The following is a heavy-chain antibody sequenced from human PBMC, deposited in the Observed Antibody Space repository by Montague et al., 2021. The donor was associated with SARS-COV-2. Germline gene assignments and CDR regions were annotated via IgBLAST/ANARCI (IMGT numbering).Heavy chain of an antibody. D-gene: IGHD3-10*01. CDR3: ARNPADYYGSGSYPTWENWFDP. CDR1: GGSISSSSYY. V-gene: IGHV4-39*01. J-gene: IGHJ5*02. CDR2: IYYSGST. Sequence: SETLSLTCTVSGGSISSSSYYWGWIRQPPGKGREWIGSIYYSGSTYYNPSLKSRVTISVDTSKNQFSLKLSSVTAADTAVYYCARNPADYYGSGSYPTWENWFDPWGQGTLVTVSS.